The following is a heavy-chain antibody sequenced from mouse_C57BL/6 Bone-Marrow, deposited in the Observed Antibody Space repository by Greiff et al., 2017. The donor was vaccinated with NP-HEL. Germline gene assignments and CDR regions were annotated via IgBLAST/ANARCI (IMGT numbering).Heavy chain of an antibody. V-gene: IGHV8-8*01. Sequence: QVTLKECGPGILQPSQTLSLTCSFSGFSLSTFGMGVGWIRQPSGKGLEWLAHIWWDDDKYYNPALKSRLTISKDTSKNQVFLKIANVDTADTSTYYCARMSTMVTVNYYFDYWGQGTTLTVSS. CDR3: ARMSTMVTVNYYFDY. D-gene: IGHD2-2*01. J-gene: IGHJ2*01. CDR2: IWWDDDK. CDR1: GFSLSTFGMG.